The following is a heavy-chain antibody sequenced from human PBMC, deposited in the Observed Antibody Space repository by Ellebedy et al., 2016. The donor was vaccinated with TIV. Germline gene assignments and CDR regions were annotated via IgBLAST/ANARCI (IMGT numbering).Heavy chain of an antibody. J-gene: IGHJ6*02. V-gene: IGHV1-69*13. Sequence: AASVKVSCKASGGTFSSYAISWVRQAPGQGLEWMGGIIPIFGTANYAQKFQGRVTITADESTSTAYMELSSLRSEDTAVYYCARHWRQLAPSPRNYGMDVWGQGTTVTVSS. CDR2: IIPIFGTA. CDR3: ARHWRQLAPSPRNYGMDV. D-gene: IGHD6-13*01. CDR1: GGTFSSYA.